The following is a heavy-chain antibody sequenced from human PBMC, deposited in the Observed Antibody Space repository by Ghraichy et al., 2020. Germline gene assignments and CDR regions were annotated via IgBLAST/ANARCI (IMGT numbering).Heavy chain of an antibody. D-gene: IGHD2-15*01. CDR2: IYYRGST. CDR3: ARADRWFEPPFSYYYYYMDV. CDR1: GGSISSYY. Sequence: SETLSLTCTVSGGSISSYYWSWIRQPPGKGLEWIAYIYYRGSTNYNPSLKSRVTISVDTSKNQFSLKLSSVTAADTAVYYCARADRWFEPPFSYYYYYMDVCGKGTTVTVSS. J-gene: IGHJ6*03. V-gene: IGHV4-59*01.